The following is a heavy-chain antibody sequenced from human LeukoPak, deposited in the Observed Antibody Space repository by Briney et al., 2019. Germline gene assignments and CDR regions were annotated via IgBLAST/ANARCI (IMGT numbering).Heavy chain of an antibody. CDR1: GFTFSSYW. V-gene: IGHV3-7*01. J-gene: IGHJ3*02. D-gene: IGHD1-26*01. CDR2: IKQDGSEK. Sequence: AGGSLRLSCAASGFTFSSYWMSWVRQAPGKGLEWVANIKQDGSEKYYVDSVKGRFTISRDNAKNSLYLQMNSLRAEDTAVYYCARDQPGIPSGSYDNDAFDIWGQGTMVTVSS. CDR3: ARDQPGIPSGSYDNDAFDI.